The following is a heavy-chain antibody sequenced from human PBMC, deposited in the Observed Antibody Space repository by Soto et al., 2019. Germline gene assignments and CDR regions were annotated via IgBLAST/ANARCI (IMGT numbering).Heavy chain of an antibody. CDR3: ASIRFLEWLSNYYYGMDV. D-gene: IGHD3-3*01. J-gene: IGHJ6*02. CDR2: IYYSGST. Sequence: ETLSLTCTVSGGSISSSSYYWGWIRQPPGKGLEWIGSIYYSGSTYYNPSLKSRVTISVDTSKNQFSLKLSSVTAADTAVYYCASIRFLEWLSNYYYGMDVWGQGTTVTVSS. CDR1: GGSISSSSYY. V-gene: IGHV4-39*01.